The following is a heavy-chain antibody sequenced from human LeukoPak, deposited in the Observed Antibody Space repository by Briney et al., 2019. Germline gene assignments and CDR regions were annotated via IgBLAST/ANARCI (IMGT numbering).Heavy chain of an antibody. CDR2: VSTSGSA. Sequence: PSQTLSLTCTVSGGSISSASYYWSWIRQPAGKGLEWIGRVSTSGSANYNPSLKSRVTISVDTSKNQFSLKLRSVTAADTAVYYCARDPTTDYNSEVWFDPWGQGTLVTVSS. J-gene: IGHJ5*02. D-gene: IGHD6-25*01. CDR3: ARDPTTDYNSEVWFDP. V-gene: IGHV4-61*02. CDR1: GGSISSASYY.